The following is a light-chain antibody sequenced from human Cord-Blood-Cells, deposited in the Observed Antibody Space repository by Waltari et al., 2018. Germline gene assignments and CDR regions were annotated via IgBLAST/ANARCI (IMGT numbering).Light chain of an antibody. J-gene: IGKJ2*01. V-gene: IGKV1-33*01. Sequence: DIQMTQSQSSPSVSVGDRVTITCQASQDISNYLNWYQQKPGKAPKLLIYDASNLETGVPSRFSGSGSGTDFTFTISSLQPEDIATYYCQQYDNLPTFGQGTKLEIK. CDR3: QQYDNLPT. CDR1: QDISNY. CDR2: DAS.